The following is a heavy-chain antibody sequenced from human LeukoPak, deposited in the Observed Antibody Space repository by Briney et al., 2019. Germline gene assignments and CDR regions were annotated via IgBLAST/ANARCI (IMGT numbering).Heavy chain of an antibody. CDR2: MNPNSGNT. D-gene: IGHD3-3*01. Sequence: ASVKVSCKASGYTFTGYYVYWVRQAPGQGLEWMGWMNPNSGNTGYAQKFQGRVTITRNTSISTAYMELSSLRSEDTAVYYCARGLNDFWSGSRLSWFDPWGQGTLVTVSS. V-gene: IGHV1-8*03. CDR3: ARGLNDFWSGSRLSWFDP. CDR1: GYTFTGYY. J-gene: IGHJ5*02.